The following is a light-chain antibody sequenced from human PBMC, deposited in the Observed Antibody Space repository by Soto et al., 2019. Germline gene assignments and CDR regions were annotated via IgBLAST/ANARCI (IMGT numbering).Light chain of an antibody. V-gene: IGKV1-5*01. CDR1: QSVSDW. CDR3: HQYNSYTWT. Sequence: YMTQSPSTLSASVGDRVTITCRASQSVSDWLAWYQQKPGKAPKLLIYDASRVESAVPSRFSGSGSQTEFTLTISSLHPDDFATYYCHQYNSYTWTFGQGTKVDSK. J-gene: IGKJ1*01. CDR2: DAS.